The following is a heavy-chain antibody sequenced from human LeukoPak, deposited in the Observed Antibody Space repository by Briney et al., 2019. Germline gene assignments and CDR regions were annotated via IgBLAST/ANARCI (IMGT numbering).Heavy chain of an antibody. V-gene: IGHV3-23*01. CDR2: IFGYGGST. CDR3: AKMAGYNSRFDY. Sequence: GGSLRLSCVASGFTFSDYAMSWVRQAPGKGLERVSTIFGYGGSTYYADSVEDRFTISRDNAKNTVCLQLNSLRAEDTAVYYCAKMAGYNSRFDYWGQGTLVTVSS. CDR1: GFTFSDYA. J-gene: IGHJ4*02. D-gene: IGHD5-18*01.